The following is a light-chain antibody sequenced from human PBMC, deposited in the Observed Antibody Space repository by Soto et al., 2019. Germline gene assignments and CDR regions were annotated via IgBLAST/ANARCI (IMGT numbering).Light chain of an antibody. CDR1: QSVSTY. CDR3: QQRSNWPPLT. V-gene: IGKV3-11*01. J-gene: IGKJ4*01. CDR2: GAS. Sequence: EIVLPKSPATLSLSPGARATLSCGASQSVSTYLAWYQQKPGQAPRLLISGASNRATGIPARFAGSGSGTDFTLTIRSLEPEDSAIYYCQQRSNWPPLTVGGGTKVDI.